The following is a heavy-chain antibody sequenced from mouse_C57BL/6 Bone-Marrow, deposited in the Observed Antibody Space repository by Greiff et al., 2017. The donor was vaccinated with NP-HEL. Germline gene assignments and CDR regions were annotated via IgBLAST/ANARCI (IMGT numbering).Heavy chain of an antibody. D-gene: IGHD2-1*01. Sequence: EVQLVESGPGLVKPSQSLSLTCSVTGYSITSGYYWNWIRQFPGNKLEWMGYISYDGSNNYNPSLKNRISITRDTSKNQFFLKLNSVTTEDTATYYCAREGNYQYYFDYWGQGTTLTVSS. J-gene: IGHJ2*01. CDR3: AREGNYQYYFDY. CDR1: GYSITSGYY. V-gene: IGHV3-6*01. CDR2: ISYDGSN.